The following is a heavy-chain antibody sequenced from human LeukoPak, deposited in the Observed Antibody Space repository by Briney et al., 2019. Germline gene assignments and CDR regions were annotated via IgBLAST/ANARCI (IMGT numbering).Heavy chain of an antibody. V-gene: IGHV3-7*01. CDR3: ASGVVAATPPY. Sequence: PGGSLRLSCAASGFTFSSYRMSWVRQAPGKGLEWVANIKQDGSEKYYVDSVKGRFTISRDNAKNSLYLQMNSLRAEDTAVYYCASGVVAATPPYWGQGTLVTVSS. D-gene: IGHD2-15*01. J-gene: IGHJ4*02. CDR1: GFTFSSYR. CDR2: IKQDGSEK.